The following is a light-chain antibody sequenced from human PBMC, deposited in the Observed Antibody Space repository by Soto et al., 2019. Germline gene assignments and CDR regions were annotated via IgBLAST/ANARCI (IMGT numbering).Light chain of an antibody. Sequence: QSALTQPASVSGSPGQSITISCTGTSCDVGGYNYVSWYQHHPGKPPKLIIYEINNRPSGVSNRFSGSKSGNTASLTISGLQAVDEADYYCSSYTITTTLIFGGGTKVTVL. J-gene: IGLJ2*01. CDR2: EIN. V-gene: IGLV2-14*01. CDR1: SCDVGGYNY. CDR3: SSYTITTTLI.